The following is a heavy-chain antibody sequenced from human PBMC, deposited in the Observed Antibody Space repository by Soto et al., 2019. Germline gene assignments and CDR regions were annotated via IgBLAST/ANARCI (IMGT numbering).Heavy chain of an antibody. Sequence: QVQLQESGPGLVKPSETLSLTCTVSGGSISSYYWSWIRQPPGKGLEWIGYIYYSGSTNYNPSLKSRVTISVDTSKNQFSLKLSSVTAADTDVYYCAREDTAMAQYYFDYWGQGTLVTVSS. D-gene: IGHD5-18*01. CDR1: GGSISSYY. J-gene: IGHJ4*02. CDR3: AREDTAMAQYYFDY. CDR2: IYYSGST. V-gene: IGHV4-59*01.